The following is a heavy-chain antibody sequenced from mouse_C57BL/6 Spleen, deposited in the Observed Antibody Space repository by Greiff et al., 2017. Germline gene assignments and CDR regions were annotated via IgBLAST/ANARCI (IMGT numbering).Heavy chain of an antibody. V-gene: IGHV1-50*01. CDR3: ARRGIYYGSSYGYFDY. J-gene: IGHJ2*01. D-gene: IGHD1-1*01. Sequence: QVQLQQSGAELVKPGASVKLSCKASGYTFTSYWMQWVKQRPGQGLEWIGEIDPSDSYTNYNQKFKGKATLTVDTSSSTAYMQLSSLTSDDSAVYYCARRGIYYGSSYGYFDYWGQGTTLTVSS. CDR1: GYTFTSYW. CDR2: IDPSDSYT.